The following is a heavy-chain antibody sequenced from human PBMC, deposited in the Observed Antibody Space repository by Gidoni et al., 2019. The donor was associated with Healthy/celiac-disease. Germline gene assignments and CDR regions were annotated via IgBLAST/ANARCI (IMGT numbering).Heavy chain of an antibody. Sequence: EVQLVESGGGLVQPGRSLRLSWSASGFTVDDYAIHWVRQAPGKGLEWVSGISWNSGSIGYADSVKGRFTISRDNAKNSLYLQMNSLRAEDTALYYCAKDAVRYCTNGVCHRWDYGMDVWGQGTTVTVSS. CDR2: ISWNSGSI. CDR1: GFTVDDYA. D-gene: IGHD2-8*01. CDR3: AKDAVRYCTNGVCHRWDYGMDV. J-gene: IGHJ6*02. V-gene: IGHV3-9*01.